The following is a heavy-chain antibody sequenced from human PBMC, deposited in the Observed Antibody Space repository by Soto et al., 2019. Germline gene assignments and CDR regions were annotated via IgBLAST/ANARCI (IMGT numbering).Heavy chain of an antibody. CDR1: GGTFSRHA. CDR3: ARGWGYDSNDYYYAY. CDR2: IIPIFGTA. D-gene: IGHD3-22*01. J-gene: IGHJ4*02. V-gene: IGHV1-69*01. Sequence: QVQLVQSGAEVRKPGSSVKVSCKASGGTFSRHAISWVRQAPGQGLEWMGGIIPIFGTANHAQKFQGRVTSIADESTSTVYMELSSLRSEDTAMYYGARGWGYDSNDYYYAYWGQGTLVIVSS.